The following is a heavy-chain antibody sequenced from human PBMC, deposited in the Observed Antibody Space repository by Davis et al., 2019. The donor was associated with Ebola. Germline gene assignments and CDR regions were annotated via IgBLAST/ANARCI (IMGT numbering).Heavy chain of an antibody. V-gene: IGHV1-69*13. CDR1: GNTISTYT. D-gene: IGHD3-10*01. CDR2: IIPIFGTA. J-gene: IGHJ6*04. Sequence: SVKVSCKASGNTISTYTIDWVRQAPGQGLEWMGGIIPIFGTANYAQKFQGRVTITADESTSTAYMELSSLRSEDTAVYYCARDRILWFGELFREIYGMDVWGKGTTVTVSS. CDR3: ARDRILWFGELFREIYGMDV.